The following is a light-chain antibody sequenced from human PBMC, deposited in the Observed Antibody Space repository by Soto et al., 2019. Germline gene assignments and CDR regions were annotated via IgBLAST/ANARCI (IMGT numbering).Light chain of an antibody. J-gene: IGLJ2*01. CDR2: DNN. V-gene: IGLV1-51*01. CDR1: SSNIGNKY. Sequence: QSVLTQPPSVSAAPGQKVTISCSGSSSNIGNKYVSWYQQLPGTAPKLLIYDNNKRPSGIPDRFSGSKSGTSATLGITGLQTGDEADYYCRTWDNSLSAVVFGGGTKLTVL. CDR3: RTWDNSLSAVV.